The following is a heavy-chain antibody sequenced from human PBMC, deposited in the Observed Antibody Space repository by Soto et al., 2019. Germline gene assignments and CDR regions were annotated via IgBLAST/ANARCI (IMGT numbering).Heavy chain of an antibody. CDR1: GGSISSGGYY. Sequence: SETLSLTCTVSGGSISSGGYYWSWIRQHPGKGLEWIGYIYYSGRTYYNPSLKSRVTISVDTSKNQFSLKLSSVTAADTAVYYCARDFGYQGWFDPWGQGTLVTVSS. D-gene: IGHD2-2*01. J-gene: IGHJ5*02. CDR3: ARDFGYQGWFDP. CDR2: IYYSGRT. V-gene: IGHV4-31*02.